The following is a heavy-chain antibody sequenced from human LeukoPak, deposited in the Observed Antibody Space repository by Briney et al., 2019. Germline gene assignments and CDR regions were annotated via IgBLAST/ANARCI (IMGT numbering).Heavy chain of an antibody. Sequence: PGGSLRLSCAASGFTFSSYVMHWVRQAPGKGLEWVAIISYDGSNEYYADSVKGRFTISRDNSKNTLYLQMNSLRAEDTAVYYCARISIAVVPFDYWGQGTLVTVSS. D-gene: IGHD6-19*01. CDR3: ARISIAVVPFDY. CDR2: ISYDGSNE. J-gene: IGHJ4*02. V-gene: IGHV3-30*04. CDR1: GFTFSSYV.